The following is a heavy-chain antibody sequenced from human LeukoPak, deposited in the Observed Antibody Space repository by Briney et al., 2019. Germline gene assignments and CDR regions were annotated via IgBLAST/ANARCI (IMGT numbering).Heavy chain of an antibody. CDR1: GFTFSSYW. Sequence: PGGSLRLSCAASGFTFSSYWMHWVRQAPGKGLVWVSRVNSDGSSTSYADSVKGRFTISRDNSKNTLYLQMNSLRAEDTAVYYCAKDSDYYGMDVWGKGTTVTVSS. CDR3: AKDSDYYGMDV. V-gene: IGHV3-74*01. CDR2: VNSDGSST. J-gene: IGHJ6*04.